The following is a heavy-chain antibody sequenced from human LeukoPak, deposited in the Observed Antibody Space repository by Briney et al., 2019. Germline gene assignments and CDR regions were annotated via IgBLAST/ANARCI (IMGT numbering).Heavy chain of an antibody. CDR1: GGSVSSGSYY. D-gene: IGHD5-24*01. CDR3: AASLGWLQGWFDP. Sequence: SETLSLTCTVSGGSVSSGSYYWSWIRQPPGKGLEWIGYIYYSGSTNYNPSLKSRVTISVDRSKNQFSLKLSSVTAADTAVYYCAASLGWLQGWFDPWGQGTLVTVSS. V-gene: IGHV4-61*01. J-gene: IGHJ5*02. CDR2: IYYSGST.